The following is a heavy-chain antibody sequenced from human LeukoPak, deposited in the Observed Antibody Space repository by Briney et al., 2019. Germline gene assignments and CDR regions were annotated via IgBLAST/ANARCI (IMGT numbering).Heavy chain of an antibody. CDR3: ARAPSEIGGYYPEYFRH. D-gene: IGHD3-22*01. CDR2: IKSDGST. J-gene: IGHJ1*01. V-gene: IGHV3-74*01. Sequence: GGSLRLSCAASGFTFSSYWMHWVRQAPGKGLVWVSRIKSDGSTNYADPVKGRFTISRDNAKNTVSLQMNSLRAEDTGVYYCARAPSEIGGYYPEYFRHWGQGTLVTVSP. CDR1: GFTFSSYW.